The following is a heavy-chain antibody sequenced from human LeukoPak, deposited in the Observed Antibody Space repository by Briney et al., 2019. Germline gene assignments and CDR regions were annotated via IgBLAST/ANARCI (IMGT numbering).Heavy chain of an antibody. Sequence: SSETLSLTCAVYGGSFSGYYWSWIRQPPGKGLEWIGEINHSGSTNYSPSLKSRVTISVDTSKNQFSLKLSSVTAADTAVYYCARGEPHYYYDSSGYYYPWGQGTLVTVSS. CDR1: GGSFSGYY. CDR2: INHSGST. CDR3: ARGEPHYYYDSSGYYYP. V-gene: IGHV4-34*01. D-gene: IGHD3-22*01. J-gene: IGHJ5*02.